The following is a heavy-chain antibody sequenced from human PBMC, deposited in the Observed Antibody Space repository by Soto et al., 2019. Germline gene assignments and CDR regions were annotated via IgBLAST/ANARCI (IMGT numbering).Heavy chain of an antibody. CDR2: IPGSGADT. J-gene: IGHJ6*02. CDR1: GLTFNNYA. V-gene: IGHV3-23*01. D-gene: IGHD2-2*01. CDR3: AKGAGGSCYLSMDV. Sequence: GGSLRLSCAASGLTFNNYAMTWVRQAPGKGLEWVSCIPGSGADTYYAASVKGRFTISRDNSKNTLYLQMNSLRADDTAVYYCAKGAGGSCYLSMDVWGQGTTVTVSS.